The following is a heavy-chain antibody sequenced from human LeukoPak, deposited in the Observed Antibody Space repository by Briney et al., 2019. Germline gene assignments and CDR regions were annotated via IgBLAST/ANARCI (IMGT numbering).Heavy chain of an antibody. CDR1: GGSISSYY. CDR2: IYYTGIT. CDR3: TRHDAVPVIGHGMGV. J-gene: IGHJ6*02. D-gene: IGHD3-16*02. Sequence: SETLSLTCTVSGGSISSYYWSWIRQPPGQGLEWMGYIYYTGITNYNPSLESRVTKSVDTSKSQFSLKLNSVTAADTAVYYCTRHDAVPVIGHGMGVWGQGTTVTVSS. V-gene: IGHV4-59*08.